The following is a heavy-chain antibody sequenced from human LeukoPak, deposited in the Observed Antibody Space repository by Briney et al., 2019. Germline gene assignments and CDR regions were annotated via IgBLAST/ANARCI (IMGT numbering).Heavy chain of an antibody. CDR3: AKDRPLDCGGDCSYYDMDA. Sequence: PGGSLRLSCAASGFTFSSYGMHWVRQAPGRGLEWVAVISYDGGNKYYADSAKGRFTISRDNSRNTVYLQMSSLRAEDTAVYYCAKDRPLDCGGDCSYYDMDAWGQGTTVTVSS. CDR1: GFTFSSYG. D-gene: IGHD2-21*02. CDR2: ISYDGGNK. V-gene: IGHV3-30*18. J-gene: IGHJ6*02.